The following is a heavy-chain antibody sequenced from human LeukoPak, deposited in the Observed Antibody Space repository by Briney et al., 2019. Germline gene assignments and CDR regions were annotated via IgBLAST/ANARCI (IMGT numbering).Heavy chain of an antibody. Sequence: GGSLRLSCAASGFTFSTYSMNWVRQAPGKGLEWVSYIGSSSTLKYYADSVKGRFTISRDNAKNSLYLQMNSLRAEDTAVYYCASDDYWGQGILVTVSS. CDR1: GFTFSTYS. CDR3: ASDDY. CDR2: IGSSSTLK. J-gene: IGHJ4*02. V-gene: IGHV3-48*01.